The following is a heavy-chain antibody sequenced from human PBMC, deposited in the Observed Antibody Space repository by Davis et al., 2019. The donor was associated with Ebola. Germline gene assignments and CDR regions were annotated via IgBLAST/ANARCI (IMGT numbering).Heavy chain of an antibody. CDR3: ARAQFPTTSDH. CDR1: GFTFSDYY. V-gene: IGHV3-11*05. Sequence: GGSLRLSCAASGFTFSDYYMSWIRQAPGKGLEWVSYISSSSSYTNYADSVKGRFTISRDNAKNSLYLQMNSLRAEDTAVYYCARAQFPTTSDHWGQGTLVTVSS. D-gene: IGHD1-1*01. CDR2: ISSSSSYT. J-gene: IGHJ4*02.